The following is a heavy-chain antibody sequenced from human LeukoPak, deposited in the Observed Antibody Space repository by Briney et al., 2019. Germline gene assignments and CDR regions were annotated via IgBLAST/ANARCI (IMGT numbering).Heavy chain of an antibody. CDR1: GSAFSNYG. V-gene: IGHV3-33*01. CDR2: IWYDGSYK. Sequence: GGSLILSCSASGSAFSNYGVHWVRRAPGKGLEWVAVIWYDGSYKYYADSVKGRFTISRDNSKNTLYLQMNSLRAEDTAVYYCAREYFYDSSGYSDAFDIWGQGTMVTVSS. D-gene: IGHD3-22*01. CDR3: AREYFYDSSGYSDAFDI. J-gene: IGHJ3*02.